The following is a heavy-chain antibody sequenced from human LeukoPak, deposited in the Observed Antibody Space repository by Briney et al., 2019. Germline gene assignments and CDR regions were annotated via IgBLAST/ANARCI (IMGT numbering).Heavy chain of an antibody. V-gene: IGHV3-30-3*01. J-gene: IGHJ4*02. CDR1: GFTFSSYA. CDR2: ISYDGSNK. Sequence: PGGSLRLSCAASGFTFSSYAMHWVRQAPGKGLEWVAVISYDGSNKYYADSVKGRFTISRDNSKNTLYLQMNSLRAEDTAAYYCARGPGLWFGELLYYFDYWGQGTLVTVSS. D-gene: IGHD3-10*01. CDR3: ARGPGLWFGELLYYFDY.